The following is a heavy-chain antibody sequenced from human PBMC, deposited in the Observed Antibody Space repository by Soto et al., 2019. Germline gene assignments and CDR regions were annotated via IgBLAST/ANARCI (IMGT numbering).Heavy chain of an antibody. D-gene: IGHD6-19*01. CDR3: ARAGGLGAVAADY. Sequence: SETLSLTCTVSGGSMNTYSWSWIRQPPGKGLEWIGYIYHSGSTYYNPSLKSRVTISVDRSKNQFSLKLSSVTAADTAVYYCARAGGLGAVAADYWGQGTLVTVSS. V-gene: IGHV4-30-2*01. CDR1: GGSMNTYS. J-gene: IGHJ4*02. CDR2: IYHSGST.